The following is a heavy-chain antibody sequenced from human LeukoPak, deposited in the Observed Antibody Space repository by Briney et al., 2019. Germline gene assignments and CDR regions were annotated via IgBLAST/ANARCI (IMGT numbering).Heavy chain of an antibody. D-gene: IGHD3-22*01. Sequence: PGGSLRLSCAASGFTFSSYAMSWVRQAPGKGLEWVSVISGSGGSTYYADSVKGRFTISRDNSKNTLYLQMNSLRAEDTAVYYCAEIVKMRSKTYYYDSSGYYYGAFDIWGQGTMVTVSS. J-gene: IGHJ3*02. V-gene: IGHV3-23*01. CDR2: ISGSGGST. CDR3: AEIVKMRSKTYYYDSSGYYYGAFDI. CDR1: GFTFSSYA.